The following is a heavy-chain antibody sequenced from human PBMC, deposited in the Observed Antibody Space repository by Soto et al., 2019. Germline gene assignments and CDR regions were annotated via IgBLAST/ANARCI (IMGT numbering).Heavy chain of an antibody. V-gene: IGHV1-2*04. CDR1: GYTFTGYY. J-gene: IGHJ6*02. Sequence: GASVKVSCKASGYTFTGYYMHWVRQAPGQGLEWMGWINPNSGGTNYAQKFQGWVTMTRDTSISTAYMELSRLRSDDTAVYYCARDSEWLAKYYYYYGMDVWGQGTTDTVSS. CDR3: ARDSEWLAKYYYYYGMDV. D-gene: IGHD6-19*01. CDR2: INPNSGGT.